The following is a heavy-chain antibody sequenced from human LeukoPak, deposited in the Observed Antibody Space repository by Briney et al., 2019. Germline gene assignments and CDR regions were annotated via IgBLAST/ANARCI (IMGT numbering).Heavy chain of an antibody. J-gene: IGHJ4*02. CDR1: ELSVSDNC. CDR3: ARRAGIYSHPYDY. V-gene: IGHV3-53*01. Sequence: GGSLRLSCVASELSVSDNCMTWVRQAPGKGLEWVSFIYSGGDTYYADSVRGRFTISRDNSKNTLFLQMNSLRAEDTAVYYCARRAGIYSHPYDYWGQGTPVTVSS. CDR2: IYSGGDT. D-gene: IGHD1-14*01.